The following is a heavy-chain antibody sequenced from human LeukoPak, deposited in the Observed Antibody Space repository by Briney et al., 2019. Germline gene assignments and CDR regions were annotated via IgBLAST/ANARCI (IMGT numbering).Heavy chain of an antibody. D-gene: IGHD2-15*01. CDR2: ILYDGSNK. J-gene: IGHJ4*02. V-gene: IGHV3-33*01. CDR1: GFTFSSYD. CDR3: ARDRSGTFDY. Sequence: GRSLRLSCAASGFTFSSYDMHWVRQAPGKGLEGVALILYDGSNKYYAYSVKGRFTISRDNSRNTLYLQMNSLRAEDTAVYYCARDRSGTFDYWGQGTLVTVSS.